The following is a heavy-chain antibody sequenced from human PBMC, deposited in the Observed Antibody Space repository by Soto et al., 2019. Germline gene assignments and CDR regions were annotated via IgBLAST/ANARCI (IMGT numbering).Heavy chain of an antibody. CDR2: IIPIFGTA. Sequence: QVQLVQSGAEVKKPGSSVKVSCKASGGTFSSYAISWVRQAPGQGLEWMGGIIPIFGTANYAQKFQGRVTITGDESTSTAYMELSSLRSEDTAVYFWAGLADSSGYKGGGFDYWGQGTLVTVSS. CDR1: GGTFSSYA. J-gene: IGHJ4*02. CDR3: AGLADSSGYKGGGFDY. D-gene: IGHD3-22*01. V-gene: IGHV1-69*01.